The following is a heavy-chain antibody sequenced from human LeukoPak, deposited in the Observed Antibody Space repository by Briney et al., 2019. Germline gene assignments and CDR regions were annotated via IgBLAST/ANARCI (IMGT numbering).Heavy chain of an antibody. D-gene: IGHD2-15*01. CDR2: ISGSGGST. CDR3: AKDEYCSGGSCYPEYFQH. V-gene: IGHV3-23*01. CDR1: GFTFSSYA. J-gene: IGHJ1*01. Sequence: QPGGSLRLSCAASGFTFSSYAMSWVRQAPGKGLEWVSAISGSGGSTYYADSVKGRFTISRDNSKNTLYLQMNSLRAEDTAVYYCAKDEYCSGGSCYPEYFQHWGQGTLVILSS.